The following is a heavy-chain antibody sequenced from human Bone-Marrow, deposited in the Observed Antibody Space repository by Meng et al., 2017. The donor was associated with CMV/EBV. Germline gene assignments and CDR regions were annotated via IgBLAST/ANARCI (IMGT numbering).Heavy chain of an antibody. CDR2: INHSGST. Sequence: SETLSLTCTVSGGSFSGYYWSWIRQPPGKGLEWIGEINHSGSTNYNPSLKSRVTISVDTSKNQFSLKLSSVTAADTAVYYCARGRIPWYSSSWLNWFDPWGQGTLVTVSS. D-gene: IGHD6-13*01. V-gene: IGHV4-34*01. CDR3: ARGRIPWYSSSWLNWFDP. CDR1: GGSFSGYY. J-gene: IGHJ5*02.